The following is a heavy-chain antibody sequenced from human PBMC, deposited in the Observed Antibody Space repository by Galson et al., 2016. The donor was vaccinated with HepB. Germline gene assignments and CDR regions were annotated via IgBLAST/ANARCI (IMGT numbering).Heavy chain of an antibody. CDR2: LNPRGGST. CDR3: ARRLGSSGDYYYGMDV. V-gene: IGHV1-46*01. D-gene: IGHD6-13*01. Sequence: SVKVSCKASGYTFTHYYIHWVRQAPGQGLEWMGLLNPRGGSTRYAQKFQGKVTMTTDTSTSTVYMELSSLRLEDTAEYYCARRLGSSGDYYYGMDVWGQGTTVTGSS. J-gene: IGHJ6*02. CDR1: GYTFTHYY.